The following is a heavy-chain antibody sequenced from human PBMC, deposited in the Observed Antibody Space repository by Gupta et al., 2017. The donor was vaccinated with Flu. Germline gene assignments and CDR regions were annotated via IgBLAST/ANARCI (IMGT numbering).Heavy chain of an antibody. CDR2: ISWDKFSI. Sequence: YAMHWVRQPPGKGLEWVAYISWDKFSIGYADSVKGRFTISRDNANNSLHLQMNSLRAEDTALYYCVKDKRDKVVPYDAFDLWGQGTRVTVSS. J-gene: IGHJ3*01. CDR1: YA. CDR3: VKDKRDKVVPYDAFDL. D-gene: IGHD2-2*01. V-gene: IGHV3-9*01.